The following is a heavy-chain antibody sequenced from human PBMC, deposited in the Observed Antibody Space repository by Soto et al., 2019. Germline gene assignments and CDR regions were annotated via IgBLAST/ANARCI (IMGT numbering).Heavy chain of an antibody. CDR2: IRSKAYGGTT. CDR1: GFTFGDYA. V-gene: IGHV3-49*03. Sequence: GGSLRLSCTASGFTFGDYAMSWFRQAPGKGLEWVGFIRSKAYGGTTEYAASVKGRFTISRDDSKSIAYLQMNSLKTEDTAVYYCTRVAVPVAAADYYYYYYYMDVWGKGTTVTVSS. D-gene: IGHD6-13*01. CDR3: TRVAVPVAAADYYYYYYYMDV. J-gene: IGHJ6*03.